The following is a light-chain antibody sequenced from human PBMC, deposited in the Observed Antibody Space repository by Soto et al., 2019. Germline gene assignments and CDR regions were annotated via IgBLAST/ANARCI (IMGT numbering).Light chain of an antibody. Sequence: DIQLTQSPSFLSASVGDRVTITCRASQGISSSLAWYQQKPGKAPKLLIYAASTLQSGVPSRFSGSGSGTEFTLTISSLQPEDFATYYCQQLNSYPITFGQVTRLEIK. CDR2: AAS. J-gene: IGKJ5*01. CDR1: QGISSS. CDR3: QQLNSYPIT. V-gene: IGKV1-9*01.